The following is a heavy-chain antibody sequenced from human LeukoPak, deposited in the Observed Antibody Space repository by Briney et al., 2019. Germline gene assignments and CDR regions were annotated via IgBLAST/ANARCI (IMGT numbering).Heavy chain of an antibody. J-gene: IGHJ4*02. D-gene: IGHD4-11*01. V-gene: IGHV1-69*13. CDR3: AILGPFMTTVTTPFDY. Sequence: SVKVSCKASGGTFSSYAISWVRQAPGQGLEWMGGIIPIFGTANYAQKFQGRVTITADESTSTAYMELSSLRSEDTAVYYCAILGPFMTTVTTPFDYWGQGTLVTVSS. CDR1: GGTFSSYA. CDR2: IIPIFGTA.